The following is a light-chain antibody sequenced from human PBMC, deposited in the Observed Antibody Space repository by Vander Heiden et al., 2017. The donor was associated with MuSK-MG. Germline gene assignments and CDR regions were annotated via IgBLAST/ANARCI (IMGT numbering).Light chain of an antibody. V-gene: IGLV1-40*01. J-gene: IGLJ3*02. CDR3: QSYDNSLSRV. CDR1: SSNIGAGYD. Sequence: QSVLPPPLSLSGAPGPRVTISCTGSSSNIGAGYDVHWYQQLPGTAPKLLIYDNSNRPSGVPDRFSGSKSGTSASLAITGLQAEDEADYYCQSYDNSLSRVFGGGTKLTVL. CDR2: DNS.